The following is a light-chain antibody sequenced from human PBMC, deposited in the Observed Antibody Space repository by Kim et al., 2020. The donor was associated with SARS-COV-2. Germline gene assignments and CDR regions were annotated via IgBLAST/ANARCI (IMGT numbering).Light chain of an antibody. Sequence: VSPGEGATLSCRASESVNNHLAWYQKRPGQAPRLLIYGVSTRATGIPARFTGNGSETEFTLTINSLQSEDFAVYYCHQYNNWSLYSFGQGTKLEI. V-gene: IGKV3-15*01. CDR2: GVS. J-gene: IGKJ2*03. CDR3: HQYNNWSLYS. CDR1: ESVNNH.